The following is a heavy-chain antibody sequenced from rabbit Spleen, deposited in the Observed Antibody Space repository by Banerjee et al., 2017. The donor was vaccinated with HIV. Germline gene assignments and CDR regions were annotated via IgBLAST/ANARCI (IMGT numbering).Heavy chain of an antibody. V-gene: IGHV1S40*01. J-gene: IGHJ2*01. Sequence: QSLEESGGGLVKPGASLTLTCKASGFSFNEFSFNSGYDMCWVRQAPGKGLEWVACAGAGSSDSTYYATWAKGRFTISKTSSTTVTLQMTSLTAADTATYFCARNAFDHWGPGTLVTVS. CDR3: ARNAFDH. CDR1: GFSFNEFSFNSGYD. CDR2: AGAGSSDST.